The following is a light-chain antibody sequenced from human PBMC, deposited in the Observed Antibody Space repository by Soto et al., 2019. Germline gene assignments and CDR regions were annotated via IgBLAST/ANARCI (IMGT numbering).Light chain of an antibody. J-gene: IGKJ5*01. CDR1: QGVTTN. V-gene: IGKV3-15*01. Sequence: EIRMTQSPGTLSVSPGERATLSCRAAQGVTTNFAWYQQKSGQSPRLLIYDVSNRATGVPARFSGSGSETDFTLTIRGLRSEDSAVYFCQQYNNWPFSFGQGTRLEIK. CDR2: DVS. CDR3: QQYNNWPFS.